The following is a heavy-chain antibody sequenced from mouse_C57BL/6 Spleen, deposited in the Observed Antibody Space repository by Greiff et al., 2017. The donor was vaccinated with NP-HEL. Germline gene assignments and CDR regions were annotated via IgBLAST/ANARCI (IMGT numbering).Heavy chain of an antibody. D-gene: IGHD2-1*01. Sequence: EVMLVESGGGLVKPGGSLKLSCAASGFTFSSYAMSWVRQTPEKRLEWVATISDGGSYTYYPDNVKGRFTLSRDNAQNNLYRQMSHLKSEDTAMYCCASDGNEYPYYFDYWGQGTTLTVSS. J-gene: IGHJ2*01. CDR2: ISDGGSYT. CDR3: ASDGNEYPYYFDY. V-gene: IGHV5-4*03. CDR1: GFTFSSYA.